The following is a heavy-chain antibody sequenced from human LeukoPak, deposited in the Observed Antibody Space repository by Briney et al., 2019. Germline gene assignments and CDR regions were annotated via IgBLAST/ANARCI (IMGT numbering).Heavy chain of an antibody. Sequence: PSETLSLTCTVSGGCISSYYWSWIRQPPGKGLEWIRYIYYSGSTNYNPSLKSRVTISVDTSKDQFSLKLSSVTAADTAVYYCARQLSRRGAVVTFLDYWGQGTLVTVSS. V-gene: IGHV4-59*08. D-gene: IGHD2-21*02. CDR3: ARQLSRRGAVVTFLDY. CDR1: GGCISSYY. CDR2: IYYSGST. J-gene: IGHJ4*02.